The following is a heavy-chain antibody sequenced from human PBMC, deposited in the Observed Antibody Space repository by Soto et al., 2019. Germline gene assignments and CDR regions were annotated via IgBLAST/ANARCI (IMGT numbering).Heavy chain of an antibody. V-gene: IGHV4-59*01. CDR3: ASVTFGGIVLAH. Sequence: SETLSLTCTVSAASFSKYYWTWIRQSPGKGLEWIGYIYFNGNTNYNPSLKRRVTMSIETSKKQFSLNLSSVTAAETAVYYCASVTFGGIVLAHWGQGALVTVS. J-gene: IGHJ4*02. CDR1: AASFSKYY. CDR2: IYFNGNT. D-gene: IGHD3-16*01.